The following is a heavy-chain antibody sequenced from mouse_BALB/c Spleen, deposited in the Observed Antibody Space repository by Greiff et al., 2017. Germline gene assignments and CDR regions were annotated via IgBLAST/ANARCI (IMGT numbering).Heavy chain of an antibody. Sequence: QVQLQQSGAELVKPGASVKLSCKASGYTFTSYYMYWVKQRPGQGLEWIGEINPSNGGTNFNEKFKSKATLTVDKSSSTAYMQLSSLTSEDSAVYYCTRSYGYDGLYAMDYWGQGTSVTVSS. CDR1: GYTFTSYY. J-gene: IGHJ4*01. D-gene: IGHD2-2*01. V-gene: IGHV1S81*02. CDR2: INPSNGGT. CDR3: TRSYGYDGLYAMDY.